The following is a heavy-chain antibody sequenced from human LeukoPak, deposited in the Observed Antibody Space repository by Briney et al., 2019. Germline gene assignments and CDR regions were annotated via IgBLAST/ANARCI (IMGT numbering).Heavy chain of an antibody. J-gene: IGHJ3*02. D-gene: IGHD5-18*01. CDR1: GGSTSTYY. V-gene: IGHV4-59*01. CDR3: ARRTGGYSYGKEVDAFDI. Sequence: SETLSLTCTVSGGSTSTYYWSWIRQPPGKGLEWIGYIYYSGSTNYNPSLKSRVTISVDTSKNQFSLKLSSVTAADTAVYYCARRTGGYSYGKEVDAFDIWGQGTMVTVSS. CDR2: IYYSGST.